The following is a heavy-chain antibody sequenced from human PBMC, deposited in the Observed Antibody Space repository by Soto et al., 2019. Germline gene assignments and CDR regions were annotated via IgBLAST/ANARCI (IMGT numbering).Heavy chain of an antibody. D-gene: IGHD3-3*01. V-gene: IGHV4-34*01. Sequence: SETLSLTCAVYGGSFSGYYWSWIRQPPGKGLEWIGEINHSGSTNYNPSLKGRVTISVDTSKNQFSLKLSPVTAADTAVYYCARGKGFWSGYRYLDVWGQGTTVTVSS. J-gene: IGHJ6*02. CDR1: GGSFSGYY. CDR3: ARGKGFWSGYRYLDV. CDR2: INHSGST.